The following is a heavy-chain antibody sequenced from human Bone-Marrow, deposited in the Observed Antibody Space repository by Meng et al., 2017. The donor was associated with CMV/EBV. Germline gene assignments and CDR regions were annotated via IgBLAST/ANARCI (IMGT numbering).Heavy chain of an antibody. D-gene: IGHD6-6*01. CDR1: GFTFSSYG. CDR2: IRYDGSNK. Sequence: GESLKISCAASGFTFSSYGMHWVRQAPGKGLEWVAFIRYDGSNKYYADSVKGRLTISRDNSKNTLYLQMNSLRAEDTAVYYCARGIYMYSSSPTYYYGMDVWGQGTTATVSS. CDR3: ARGIYMYSSSPTYYYGMDV. V-gene: IGHV3-30*02. J-gene: IGHJ6*02.